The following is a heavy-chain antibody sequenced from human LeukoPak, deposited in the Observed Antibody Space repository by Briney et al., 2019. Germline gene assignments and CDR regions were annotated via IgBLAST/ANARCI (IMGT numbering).Heavy chain of an antibody. Sequence: TLSLTCTVSGGSISSGTYYWSWIRQPAGKGLEWIGRIYTSGSTNHNPSLKSRVTISVDTSKNQFSLKLSSVTAADTAVYYCARESPLVGDLDYWGQGTLVTVSS. CDR1: GGSISSGTYY. V-gene: IGHV4-61*02. D-gene: IGHD3-10*01. CDR3: ARESPLVGDLDY. CDR2: IYTSGST. J-gene: IGHJ4*02.